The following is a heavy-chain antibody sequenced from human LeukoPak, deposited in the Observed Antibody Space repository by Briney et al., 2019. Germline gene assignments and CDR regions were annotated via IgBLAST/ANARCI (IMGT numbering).Heavy chain of an antibody. CDR1: GYHYFSYW. J-gene: IGHJ3*01. CDR2: FYPGDSDA. D-gene: IGHD3-3*01. V-gene: IGHV5-51*01. Sequence: GESLKISCKAPGYHYFSYWIGWVRQMPGKGLEWMGVFYPGDSDARYSPSFEGQITISADKSISTASLLSSSLKASDTAMYYCMCGRGRLFWSGYHPRDACDVWGQGTMVSVSS. CDR3: MCGRGRLFWSGYHPRDACDV.